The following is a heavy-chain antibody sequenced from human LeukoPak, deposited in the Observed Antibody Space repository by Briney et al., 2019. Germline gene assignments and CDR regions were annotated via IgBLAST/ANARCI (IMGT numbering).Heavy chain of an antibody. V-gene: IGHV4-59*01. Sequence: PSETLSLTCTVSGGSISSYYWSWIRQPPGKGLEWIGYIYYSGSTNYNPSLKSRATISVDTSKNQFSLKLSSVTAADTAVYYCARSPGVYYYDSSGYLNWFDPWGQGTLVTVSS. D-gene: IGHD3-22*01. CDR1: GGSISSYY. CDR3: ARSPGVYYYDSSGYLNWFDP. J-gene: IGHJ5*02. CDR2: IYYSGST.